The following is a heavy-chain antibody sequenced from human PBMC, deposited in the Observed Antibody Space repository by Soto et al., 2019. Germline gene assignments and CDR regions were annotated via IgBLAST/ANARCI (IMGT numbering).Heavy chain of an antibody. V-gene: IGHV1-18*01. CDR2: ISAYNGNT. D-gene: IGHD2-15*01. Sequence: VSVKVSCKASGYTFTSYGISWVRQAPGQGLEWMGWISAYNGNTNYAQKLQGRVTMTTDTSTSTAYMELRSLRSDDTAVYYCARATPFCSGGSCYGFFEFDYWGQGTLVTVSS. CDR1: GYTFTSYG. J-gene: IGHJ4*02. CDR3: ARATPFCSGGSCYGFFEFDY.